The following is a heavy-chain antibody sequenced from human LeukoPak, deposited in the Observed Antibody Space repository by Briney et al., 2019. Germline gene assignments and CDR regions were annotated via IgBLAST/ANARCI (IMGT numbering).Heavy chain of an antibody. Sequence: PSETLSLTCTVSGGSISSGGYYWSWIRQPPGKGLEWIGYIYYSGSTHYNPSLKSRVTISVDTSKNQFSLKLSSVTAADTAVYYCARSLVDFWSGYPYTFDYWGQGTLVTVSS. CDR3: ARSLVDFWSGYPYTFDY. CDR2: IYYSGST. CDR1: GGSISSGGYY. V-gene: IGHV4-30-4*08. D-gene: IGHD3-3*01. J-gene: IGHJ4*02.